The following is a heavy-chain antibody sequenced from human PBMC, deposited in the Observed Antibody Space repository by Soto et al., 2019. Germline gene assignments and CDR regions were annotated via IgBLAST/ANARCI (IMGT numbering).Heavy chain of an antibody. CDR3: ARGYFDSGHGYDL. CDR2: IFTRDSET. V-gene: IGHV5-51*01. J-gene: IGHJ5*02. D-gene: IGHD3-10*01. CDR1: GHLFNNHW. Sequence: PGESLKISCKGPGHLFNNHWIGWVRQTPGKGLEWMGLIFTRDSETKTSPSFQGHVSFPVDNSINTVYLQWTSLKTTDTGIYFCARGYFDSGHGYDLWGQGTLVTV.